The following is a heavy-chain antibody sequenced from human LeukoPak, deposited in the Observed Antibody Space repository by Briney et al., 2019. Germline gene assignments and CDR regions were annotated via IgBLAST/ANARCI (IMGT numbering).Heavy chain of an antibody. Sequence: GRSLRLSCVASGFTFSTYAMHWVRQAPGKGLEWVAVILYDGNNKYYADSVKGRFTISRDNSKNTLYLQMNSLRAEDTAVYYCAKDSSVLTLAYWGQGTLVTVSS. CDR1: GFTFSTYA. CDR3: AKDSSVLTLAY. CDR2: ILYDGNNK. J-gene: IGHJ4*02. D-gene: IGHD3-22*01. V-gene: IGHV3-30-3*02.